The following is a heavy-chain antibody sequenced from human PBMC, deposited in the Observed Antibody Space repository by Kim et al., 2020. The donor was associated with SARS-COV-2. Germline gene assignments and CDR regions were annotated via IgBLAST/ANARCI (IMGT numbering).Heavy chain of an antibody. J-gene: IGHJ4*02. D-gene: IGHD6-19*01. CDR1: GTSISNSY. CDR3: ARATSVSVHFDY. Sequence: SETLSLTCTVSGTSISNSYWNWIRQPPGKELEWIGYIYYSGTTNYNPSLKSRVTISVDTSSNQFSLMLTSVTAADTAVYYCARATSVSVHFDYWGQGTLV. V-gene: IGHV4-59*13. CDR2: IYYSGTT.